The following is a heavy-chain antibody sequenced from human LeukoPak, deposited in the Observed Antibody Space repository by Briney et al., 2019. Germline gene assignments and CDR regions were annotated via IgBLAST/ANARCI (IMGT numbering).Heavy chain of an antibody. J-gene: IGHJ4*02. Sequence: SETLSLTCTVSVGSLSSYYWSCIRQPPGKGLEWIGYIYYSGSTNYNPSLKSRVTISVDTSKNQFSLKLSSVTAADTAVYYCTRTYSSSAIDYWGQGALVTVSS. CDR1: VGSLSSYY. CDR3: TRTYSSSAIDY. D-gene: IGHD6-6*01. CDR2: IYYSGST. V-gene: IGHV4-59*01.